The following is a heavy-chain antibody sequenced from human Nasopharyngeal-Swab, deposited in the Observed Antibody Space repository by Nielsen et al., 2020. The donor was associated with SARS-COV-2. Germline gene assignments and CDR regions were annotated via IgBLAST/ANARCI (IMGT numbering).Heavy chain of an antibody. J-gene: IGHJ4*02. V-gene: IGHV3-21*06. CDR3: ARDGSGWSRDY. D-gene: IGHD6-13*01. Sequence: GESLKISCAGSGFTFNDYAMTWFRQAPGKGLEWVSLIGHDGRATFYPDSLKGRFTTSRDNAQNLVYLQINSLRAEDTAVYYCARDGSGWSRDYWGQGTLVIVSS. CDR2: IGHDGRAT. CDR1: GFTFNDYA.